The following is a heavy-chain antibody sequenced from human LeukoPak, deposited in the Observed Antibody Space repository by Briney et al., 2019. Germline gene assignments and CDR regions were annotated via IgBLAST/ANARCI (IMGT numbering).Heavy chain of an antibody. V-gene: IGHV3-7*01. CDR3: ARDFSRVFDY. CDR2: IKEDGSEK. Sequence: GGSLRLSCAASGLTFSSYWMSWVRQAPGKGLEWVANIKEDGSEKYYVDSVKGRFTISRDNAKNSLYLQMNSLRAEDTAVYYCARDFSRVFDYWGQGTLVTVSS. J-gene: IGHJ4*02. D-gene: IGHD3-3*01. CDR1: GLTFSSYW.